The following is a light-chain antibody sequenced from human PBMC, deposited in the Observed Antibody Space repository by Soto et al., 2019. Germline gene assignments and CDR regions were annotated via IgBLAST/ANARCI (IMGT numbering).Light chain of an antibody. CDR2: GAS. V-gene: IGKV3-15*01. J-gene: IGKJ5*01. Sequence: EIVMTQSPATLSVSPGERATLSCRASQNVGSNLAWYQQKPGQAPRLLIYGASTRAAGVPARCSGSGSGTEFTLTISSLQSEDFAVYYCQQYSIPSITFGQGTRLEIK. CDR1: QNVGSN. CDR3: QQYSIPSIT.